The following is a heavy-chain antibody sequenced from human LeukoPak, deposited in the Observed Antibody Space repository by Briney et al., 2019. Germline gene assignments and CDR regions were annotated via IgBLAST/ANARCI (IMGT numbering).Heavy chain of an antibody. CDR2: IKEDGSQK. CDR3: ARGGSYPAY. V-gene: IGHV3-7*01. J-gene: IGHJ4*02. Sequence: PGGSLRLSCAASGFTLSGYWMTWFRQAHGKGPEWVANIKEDGSQKNYVDSVKGRFTISRDNAKNPLYLQMNSLRAEDTAVYFCARGGSYPAYWGQGTLVTVSS. D-gene: IGHD3-10*01. CDR1: GFTLSGYW.